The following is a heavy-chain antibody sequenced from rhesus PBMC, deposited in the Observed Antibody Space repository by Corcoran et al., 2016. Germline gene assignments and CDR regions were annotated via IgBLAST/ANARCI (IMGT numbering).Heavy chain of an antibody. CDR3: ATGRVLGAAGPDSYCDY. D-gene: IGHD6-13*01. Sequence: EVQLVQSGAEVKKPGASVKISCKASGYTFTDYYLHWVRQAPGKGLEWIGRFDPEDGEAINAQKFQDRVTITADTSTDTAYSELSSLRSEDTAVYYCATGRVLGAAGPDSYCDYWGQGVLVTVSS. CDR2: FDPEDGEA. CDR1: GYTFTDYY. J-gene: IGHJ4*01. V-gene: IGHV1-111*02.